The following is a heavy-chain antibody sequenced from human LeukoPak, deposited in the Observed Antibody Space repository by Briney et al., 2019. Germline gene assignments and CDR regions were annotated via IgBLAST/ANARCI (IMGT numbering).Heavy chain of an antibody. J-gene: IGHJ4*02. CDR2: ISYDGSNK. Sequence: PGGSLRLSCAASGFTFSSYGMHWVRQAPGKGLEWVAVISYDGSNKYYADSVKGRFTISRDNSKNTLYLQMNSLRAEDTAVYYCARGRSYYYDSSGYFDYWGQGTLVTVSS. V-gene: IGHV3-30*03. D-gene: IGHD3-22*01. CDR3: ARGRSYYYDSSGYFDY. CDR1: GFTFSSYG.